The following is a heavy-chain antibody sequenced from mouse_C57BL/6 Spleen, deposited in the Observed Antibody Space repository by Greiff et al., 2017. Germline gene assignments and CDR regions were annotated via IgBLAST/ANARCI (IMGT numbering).Heavy chain of an antibody. D-gene: IGHD2-4*01. J-gene: IGHJ1*03. V-gene: IGHV1-15*01. CDR3: TREGYDYDGYFDV. CDR1: GYTFTDYE. Sequence: VQLQQSGAELVRPGASVTLSCKASGYTFTDYEMHWVKQTPVHGLEWIGAIDPETGGTAYNQKFKGKAILTADKSSSTAYMELRSLTSEDSAVYYCTREGYDYDGYFDVGGTGTTVTVSS. CDR2: IDPETGGT.